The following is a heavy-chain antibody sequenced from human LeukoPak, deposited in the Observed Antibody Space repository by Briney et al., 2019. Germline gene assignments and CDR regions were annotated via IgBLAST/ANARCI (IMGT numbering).Heavy chain of an antibody. D-gene: IGHD1-14*01. CDR3: ARDHRGDYYYYGMDV. Sequence: ASVKVSCKASGGTFSSYAISWVRQAPGQGLEWMGRIIPILGIANYAQKFQGRVTITADKSTSTAYMELSSLRSEDTAVYYCARDHRGDYYYYGMDVWGQGTTVTVSS. CDR1: GGTFSSYA. J-gene: IGHJ6*02. V-gene: IGHV1-69*04. CDR2: IIPILGIA.